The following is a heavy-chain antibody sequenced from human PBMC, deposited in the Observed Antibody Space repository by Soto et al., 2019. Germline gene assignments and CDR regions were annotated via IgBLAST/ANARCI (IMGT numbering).Heavy chain of an antibody. CDR3: ARDHFENFYGDYEFLYFDY. CDR1: GYTFTSYG. J-gene: IGHJ4*02. V-gene: IGHV1-18*04. Sequence: ASVKVSCKASGYTFTSYGISWVRQAPGQGLEWMGWISAYNGNTNYAQKPQGRVTMTTDTSTSTAYMELRSLRSDDTAVYYCARDHFENFYGDYEFLYFDYWGQGTLVTVSS. CDR2: ISAYNGNT. D-gene: IGHD4-17*01.